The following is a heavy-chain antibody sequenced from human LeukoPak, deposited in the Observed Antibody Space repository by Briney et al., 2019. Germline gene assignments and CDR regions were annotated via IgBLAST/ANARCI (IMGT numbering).Heavy chain of an antibody. V-gene: IGHV3-11*03. Sequence: GGSLRLSCAASGFTFSDYYMSWIRQAPGKGLEWVSYISSSSSYTNYADSVKGRFTTSRDNAKNSLFLQMNSLRSEDTAFYYCARGISAAAHYFDYWGQGTLVTVSS. CDR3: ARGISAAAHYFDY. D-gene: IGHD6-13*01. CDR2: ISSSSSYT. J-gene: IGHJ4*02. CDR1: GFTFSDYY.